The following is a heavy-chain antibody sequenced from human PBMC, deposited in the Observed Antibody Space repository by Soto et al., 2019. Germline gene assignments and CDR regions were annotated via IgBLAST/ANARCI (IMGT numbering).Heavy chain of an antibody. CDR2: ISYDGGLQ. CDR3: VSDRGYGHASVPYS. J-gene: IGHJ4*02. Sequence: QAQLVESVGGVVQPGRSLRLSCAASGFTFSSYGMHWVRQAPGTGLEWVAVISYDGGLQHYADSVKGRFTISRDNSKNMVLLQMNSLRDEDTAVYYCVSDRGYGHASVPYSWGQGTLVSVSS. CDR1: GFTFSSYG. D-gene: IGHD5-18*01. V-gene: IGHV3-30*03.